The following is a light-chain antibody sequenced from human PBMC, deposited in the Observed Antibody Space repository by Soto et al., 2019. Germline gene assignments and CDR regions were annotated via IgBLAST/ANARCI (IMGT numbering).Light chain of an antibody. CDR1: QTINTY. J-gene: IGKJ1*01. V-gene: IGKV1-39*01. Sequence: DIQMTQSPSSLSASVGDRVTISCRASQTINTYVNWYLQKPGKAPKLLIYAASSLHSGVPPRFSGSGSGTYFTLTISSLQPEDFAAYYCQQSFSTPRTFGQGTKVDIK. CDR2: AAS. CDR3: QQSFSTPRT.